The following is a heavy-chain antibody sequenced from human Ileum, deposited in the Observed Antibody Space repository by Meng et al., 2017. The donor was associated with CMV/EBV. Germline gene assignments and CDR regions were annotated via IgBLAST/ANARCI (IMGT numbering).Heavy chain of an antibody. CDR1: GYLIIVSGHY. Sequence: QLLVQCVDPGQVQPPETLSLTCNVSGYLIIVSGHYWGWIRRPQGKGLEWIASIKYRGDTHYNSSLKSRLTISIDTSNNQFFLRLTSVTAADTMDYYCVRDKSGYGHDWGQGTLVTVSS. D-gene: IGHD5-12*01. V-gene: IGHV4-39*07. CDR2: IKYRGDT. J-gene: IGHJ4*02. CDR3: VRDKSGYGHD.